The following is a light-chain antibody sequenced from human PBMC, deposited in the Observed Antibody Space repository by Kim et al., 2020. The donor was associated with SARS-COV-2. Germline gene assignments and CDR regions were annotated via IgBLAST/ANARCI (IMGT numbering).Light chain of an antibody. CDR3: QQRANWPVT. Sequence: EIVLTQSPATLSLSPGERATLSCRASQSLNSRLAWYQQTPGQAPRLLIYDASNRATGIPARFSGSGSGTDFTLTIGSLEPEDFAVYYCQQRANWPVTFGQGTKVDIK. V-gene: IGKV3-11*01. CDR1: QSLNSR. CDR2: DAS. J-gene: IGKJ1*01.